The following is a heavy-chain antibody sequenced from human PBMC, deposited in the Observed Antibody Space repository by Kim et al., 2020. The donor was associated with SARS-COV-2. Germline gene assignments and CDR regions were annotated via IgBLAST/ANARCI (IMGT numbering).Heavy chain of an antibody. Sequence: SETLSLTCAISSDSMSSYYWSWIRHLPGRGLEWIGYIYYSGNTDYNPSLKSRVSISWDKSKGHFSLDVTSLTAADTAVYYCARTEGRGSWRQFDHWGQGILVTVSS. CDR2: IYYSGNT. CDR3: ARTEGRGSWRQFDH. J-gene: IGHJ4*02. D-gene: IGHD6-19*01. V-gene: IGHV4-59*01. CDR1: SDSMSSYY.